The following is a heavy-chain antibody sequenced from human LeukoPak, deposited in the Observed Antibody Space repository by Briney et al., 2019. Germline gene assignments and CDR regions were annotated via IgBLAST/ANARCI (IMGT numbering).Heavy chain of an antibody. D-gene: IGHD6-19*01. J-gene: IGHJ4*02. V-gene: IGHV1-46*01. Sequence: GASVKVSCKASGYTFTSYYMHWVRQAPGQGLEWMGIINPSGGSTSYAQKFQGRVTMTRDMSTSTVYMELSSLRSEDTAVYYCATGIKGIAVEVTLDYWGQGTLVTVSS. CDR1: GYTFTSYY. CDR3: ATGIKGIAVEVTLDY. CDR2: INPSGGST.